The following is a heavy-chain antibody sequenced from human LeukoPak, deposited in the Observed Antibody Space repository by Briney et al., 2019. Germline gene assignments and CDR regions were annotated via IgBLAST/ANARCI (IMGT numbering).Heavy chain of an antibody. J-gene: IGHJ3*02. V-gene: IGHV3-7*01. D-gene: IGHD1-1*01. CDR1: GLIITSHW. CDR2: IKQDGSEK. CDR3: VRGGGTLDM. Sequence: PGGSLRLSCEASGLIITSHWMSWVRPAPGKRPEWVANIKQDGSEKYYLDSVKGRFTISRDNAKNSLYLQMNSLRDEDTAMYYCVRGGGTLDMWGKETMVTVSS.